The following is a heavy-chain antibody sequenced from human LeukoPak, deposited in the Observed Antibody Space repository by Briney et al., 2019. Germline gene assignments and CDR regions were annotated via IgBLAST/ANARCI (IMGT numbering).Heavy chain of an antibody. CDR2: IIPIFGIA. V-gene: IGHV1-69*04. CDR3: ARGSCSGGSCYPALAYYFDY. Sequence: PSVKVSCKASGGTFSSYAISWVRQAPGQGLEWMGRIIPIFGIANYAQKFQGRVTITADKSTSTAYMELSSLRSEDTAVYYCARGSCSGGSCYPALAYYFDYWGQGTLVTVSS. CDR1: GGTFSSYA. D-gene: IGHD2-15*01. J-gene: IGHJ4*02.